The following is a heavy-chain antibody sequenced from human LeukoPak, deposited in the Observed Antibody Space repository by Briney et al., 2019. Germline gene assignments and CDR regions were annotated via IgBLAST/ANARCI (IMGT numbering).Heavy chain of an antibody. CDR1: GGSFSSYY. CDR3: ARQCVFPNIAGRKGGGYYMDV. Sequence: PSGTLSLTCDVYGGSFSSYYWNWIRQPPGKGLEWVGEINHDGSTTYNPSLKSRVTISVETSKNQFSLKLSSVTAADTAVYYCARQCVFPNIAGRKGGGYYMDVWGKATTVTVCS. D-gene: IGHD6-6*01. CDR2: INHDGST. J-gene: IGHJ6*03. V-gene: IGHV4-34*01.